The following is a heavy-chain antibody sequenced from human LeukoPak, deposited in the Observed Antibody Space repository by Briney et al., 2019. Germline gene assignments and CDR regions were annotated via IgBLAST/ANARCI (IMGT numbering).Heavy chain of an antibody. CDR3: ARGKTGSYNPSFDY. V-gene: IGHV4-34*01. D-gene: IGHD1-26*01. J-gene: IGHJ4*02. Sequence: SGTLSLTCAVYGGSFSGYYWSWIRQPPGKGLEWIGEINHSGSTNYNPSLKSRVTISVDTSKNQFSLKLSSVTAADTAVYYCARGKTGSYNPSFDYWGQGTLVTVSS. CDR1: GGSFSGYY. CDR2: INHSGST.